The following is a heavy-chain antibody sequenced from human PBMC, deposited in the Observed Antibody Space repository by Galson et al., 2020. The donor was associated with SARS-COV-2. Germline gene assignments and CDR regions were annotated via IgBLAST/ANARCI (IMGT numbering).Heavy chain of an antibody. V-gene: IGHV3-30*02. Sequence: GGSLRLSCAASGFTFSSYGMHWVRQAPGKGLEWVAIIWYDGSNKYYADSVKGRFTISRDNSKNTLYLQMNSLRPEDTAVYYCARDSITHDAFDIWGQGTMVTVSS. CDR2: IWYDGSNK. J-gene: IGHJ3*02. D-gene: IGHD1-20*01. CDR1: GFTFSSYG. CDR3: ARDSITHDAFDI.